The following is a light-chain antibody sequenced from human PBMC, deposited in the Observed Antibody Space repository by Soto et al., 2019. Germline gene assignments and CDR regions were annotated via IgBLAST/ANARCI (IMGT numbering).Light chain of an antibody. V-gene: IGKV1-5*01. CDR2: DAS. Sequence: DIRMTQSPSTLSASIGDTVFITCRASQSIRTWLAWYQQRPGKAPKLLISDASQLESGVPSRFSGSGSGTEFTLSISSLQPDDFATYYCQQYDSFAVTFVQGTKVDIK. CDR1: QSIRTW. CDR3: QQYDSFAVT. J-gene: IGKJ1*01.